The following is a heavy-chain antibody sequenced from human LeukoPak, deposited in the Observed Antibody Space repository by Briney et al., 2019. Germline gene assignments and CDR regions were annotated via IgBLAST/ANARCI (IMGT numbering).Heavy chain of an antibody. CDR1: GYSISSGYY. CDR3: AREASGSYSFLDY. CDR2: IYHSGST. J-gene: IGHJ4*02. V-gene: IGHV4-38-2*02. Sequence: SETLSLTCTVSGYSISSGYYWGWIRQPPGKGLEWIGSIYHSGSTYYNPSLKSRVTISVDTSKNQFSLKLSSVTAADTAVYYCAREASGSYSFLDYWGQGTLVTVSS. D-gene: IGHD1-26*01.